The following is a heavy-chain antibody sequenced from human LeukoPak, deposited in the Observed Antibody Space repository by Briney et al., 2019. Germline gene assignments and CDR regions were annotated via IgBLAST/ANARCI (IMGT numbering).Heavy chain of an antibody. CDR1: GFTFSSYW. J-gene: IGHJ4*02. Sequence: PGGSLRLSCAASGFTFSSYWMSWVRQAPGKGLEWVANINQDGSEKYYVDSVKGRVTISRDNAKNSLYLQMNSLRAEDTAVYYCARQNYDFWSGYIVYWGQGTLVTVSS. CDR3: ARQNYDFWSGYIVY. CDR2: INQDGSEK. V-gene: IGHV3-7*01. D-gene: IGHD3-3*01.